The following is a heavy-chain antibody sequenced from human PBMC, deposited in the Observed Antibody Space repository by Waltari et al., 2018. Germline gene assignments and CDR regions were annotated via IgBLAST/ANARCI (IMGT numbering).Heavy chain of an antibody. CDR3: SKGAVEGYSWWWYLFDF. D-gene: IGHD2-15*01. J-gene: IGHJ4*02. CDR2: ISLDGREK. CDR1: GVTLSKYA. Sequence: QVQLVESGGGVVQPGGSLRLSCEASGVTLSKYAIHWVRQVPGKGLEWVAGISLDGREKHYGDSVKGRFTTSRDNSKNIVYLQLNSLRPEDTGIYYCSKGAVEGYSWWWYLFDFWGQGTLVNVSS. V-gene: IGHV3-30*18.